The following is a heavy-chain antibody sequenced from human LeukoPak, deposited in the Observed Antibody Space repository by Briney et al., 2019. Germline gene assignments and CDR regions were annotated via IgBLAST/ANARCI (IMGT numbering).Heavy chain of an antibody. CDR1: GYTFTSYA. D-gene: IGHD6-19*01. CDR2: INTNTGNP. CDR3: ARDSLAVAGSGRPQKYFQH. J-gene: IGHJ1*01. Sequence: ASVKVSCKASGYTFTSYAMNWVRQAPGQGLEWMGWINTNTGNPTYAQGFTGRFVFSLDTSVSTAYLQISSLKAEDTAVYYCARDSLAVAGSGRPQKYFQHWGQGTLVTVSS. V-gene: IGHV7-4-1*02.